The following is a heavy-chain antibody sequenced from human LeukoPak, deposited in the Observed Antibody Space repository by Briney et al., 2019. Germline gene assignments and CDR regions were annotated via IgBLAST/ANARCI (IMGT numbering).Heavy chain of an antibody. V-gene: IGHV3-23*01. CDR3: ARGPGAFDI. Sequence: PGGSLRLSCAASGFTFSTYAMSWVRQAPGKGLDWVSAISGSGGTPYYADSVKGRFTISRDNSKNTLYLQMNSLRAEDTAVYYCARGPGAFDIWGQGTMVTVSS. J-gene: IGHJ3*02. CDR2: ISGSGGTP. CDR1: GFTFSTYA. D-gene: IGHD2-2*01.